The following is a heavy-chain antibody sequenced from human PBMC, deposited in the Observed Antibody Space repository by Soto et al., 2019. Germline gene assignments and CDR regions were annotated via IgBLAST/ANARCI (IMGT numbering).Heavy chain of an antibody. CDR1: EDTFRNYA. D-gene: IGHD3-16*01. V-gene: IGHV1-69*06. Sequence: SVKVSCKASEDTFRNYAISWVRQAPGQGLEWMGGIIPIFGTANYAQKFQGRVTITADTSANTVYLELSSLRSEDTAVYYCASTTSDINAYSYWYPGICGLGKLV. J-gene: IGHJ2*01. CDR2: IIPIFGTA. CDR3: ASTTSDINAYSYWYPGI.